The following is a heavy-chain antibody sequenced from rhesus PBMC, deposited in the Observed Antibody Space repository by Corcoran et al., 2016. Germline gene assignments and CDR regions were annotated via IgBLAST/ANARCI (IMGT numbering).Heavy chain of an antibody. V-gene: IGHV4S9*01. Sequence: QVQLQESGPGLVKPSETLSLTCAVSGDSISDYSYWNWIRQPPGKGLEGIGKIYGNSASTYYNPSLKSRVTISKDTSKNQFFLKLSSMTAADTAVYYCARDRNYYGGYFDYWGQGVLVTVSS. CDR2: IYGNSAST. D-gene: IGHD3-28*01. J-gene: IGHJ4*01. CDR3: ARDRNYYGGYFDY. CDR1: GDSISDYSY.